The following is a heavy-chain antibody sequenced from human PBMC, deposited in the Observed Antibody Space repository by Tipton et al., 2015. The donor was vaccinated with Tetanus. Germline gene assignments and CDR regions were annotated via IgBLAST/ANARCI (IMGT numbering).Heavy chain of an antibody. CDR1: GGSFSGFY. D-gene: IGHD3-9*01. Sequence: TLSLTCAVSGGSFSGFYWSWIRQPPGKGLEWIGEINPSGGASYNPSLKSRVTISVDTSKNQFSLELSSVTAADTAVYYCARHSSLKALNYWGRGTLVTASS. V-gene: IGHV4-34*01. J-gene: IGHJ4*02. CDR2: INPSGGA. CDR3: ARHSSLKALNY.